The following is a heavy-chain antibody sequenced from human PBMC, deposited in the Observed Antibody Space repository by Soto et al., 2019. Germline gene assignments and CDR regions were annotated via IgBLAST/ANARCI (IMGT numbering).Heavy chain of an antibody. D-gene: IGHD6-6*01. V-gene: IGHV3-33*01. J-gene: IGHJ4*02. CDR2: IWYDGSNK. CDR3: AREGSSSSPWGSGWPRGFDY. Sequence: QVQLVESGGGVVQPGRSLRLSCAASGFTFSSYGMHWVRQAPGKGLEWVAVIWYDGSNKYYADSVKGRFTISRDKSKNTLNLKRNGLRAEDTAVYYCAREGSSSSPWGSGWPRGFDYCCQGTLVTVSS. CDR1: GFTFSSYG.